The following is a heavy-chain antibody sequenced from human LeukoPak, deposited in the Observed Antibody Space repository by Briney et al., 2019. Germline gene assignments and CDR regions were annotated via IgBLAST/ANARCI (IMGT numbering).Heavy chain of an antibody. CDR1: GYTPTSNG. D-gene: IGHD6-19*01. CDR3: ARDQQWLDPARHGFDY. Sequence: EASVKVSCKASGYTPTSNGISWVRQVPGQGLEWVGWISAYNGNTNYAQKFQGRVTMTTDTSTSAAYMELRSLRSDDTAVYYCARDQQWLDPARHGFDYWGQGTLVTVSS. J-gene: IGHJ4*02. V-gene: IGHV1-18*01. CDR2: ISAYNGNT.